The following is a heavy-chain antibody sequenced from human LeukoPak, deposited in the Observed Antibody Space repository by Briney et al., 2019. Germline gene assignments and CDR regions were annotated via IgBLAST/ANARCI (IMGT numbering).Heavy chain of an antibody. CDR1: GFTFSSYS. Sequence: GGSLRLSCAASGFTFSSYSMNWVRQAPGKGLEWVSFISSSSSYIYYADSVKGRFTISRDNAKNSLYLQMNSLRAEDTAVYYCARDLRGYSGYDYPGYYFDYWGQGTLVTVSS. D-gene: IGHD5-12*01. CDR3: ARDLRGYSGYDYPGYYFDY. V-gene: IGHV3-21*01. CDR2: ISSSSSYI. J-gene: IGHJ4*02.